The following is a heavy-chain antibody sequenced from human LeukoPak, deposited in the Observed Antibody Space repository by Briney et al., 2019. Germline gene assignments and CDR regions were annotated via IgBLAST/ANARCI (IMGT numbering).Heavy chain of an antibody. D-gene: IGHD2-15*01. J-gene: IGHJ4*02. V-gene: IGHV3-23*01. CDR3: ARDSSRYCSGGSCYVGY. Sequence: GSLRLSCAASGFIFSSHGMNWVRQAPGKGLEWVSGISPSGDITYYADSVKGRFTISRDNSKNTVCLQMNSLRAEDTAVYYCARDSSRYCSGGSCYVGYWGQGTLVTVSS. CDR2: ISPSGDIT. CDR1: GFIFSSHG.